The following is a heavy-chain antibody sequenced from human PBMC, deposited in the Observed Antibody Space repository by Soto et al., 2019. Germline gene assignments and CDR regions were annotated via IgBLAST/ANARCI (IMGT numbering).Heavy chain of an antibody. D-gene: IGHD4-17*01. Sequence: ASVKVSCKASGYTFTSYDINWVRQATGQGLEWMGWMNPNSGNTGYAQKFQGRVTMTRNTSISTAYMELGSLRSEDTAVYYCARAHYGEDYFDYWGQGTLVTVSS. J-gene: IGHJ4*02. CDR1: GYTFTSYD. V-gene: IGHV1-8*01. CDR2: MNPNSGNT. CDR3: ARAHYGEDYFDY.